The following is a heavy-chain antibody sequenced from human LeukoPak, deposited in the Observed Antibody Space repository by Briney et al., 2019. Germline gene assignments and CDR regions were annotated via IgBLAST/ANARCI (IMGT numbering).Heavy chain of an antibody. Sequence: GGSLRLSCAASGFTFDDYAMHWVRQAPGKGLEWVSGISWNSGSIGYADSVKGRFTISRDNAKNSLYLQMNSLRAEDTALCYCAKATTHYYDSSGYAFDIWGQGTMVTVSS. CDR2: ISWNSGSI. D-gene: IGHD3-22*01. V-gene: IGHV3-9*01. CDR1: GFTFDDYA. CDR3: AKATTHYYDSSGYAFDI. J-gene: IGHJ3*02.